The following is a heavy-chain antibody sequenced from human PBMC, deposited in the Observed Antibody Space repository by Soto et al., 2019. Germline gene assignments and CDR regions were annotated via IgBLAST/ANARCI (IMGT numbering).Heavy chain of an antibody. Sequence: PGGSLRLSCAASGSTFSSYAMSWVRQAPGKGLEWVSAISGSGGSTYYADSVKGRFTISRDNSKNTLYLQMNSLRAEDTAVYYCAKHGLFSQMGFDYWGQGTLGTLSA. D-gene: IGHD3-10*02. V-gene: IGHV3-23*01. J-gene: IGHJ4*02. CDR3: AKHGLFSQMGFDY. CDR2: ISGSGGST. CDR1: GSTFSSYA.